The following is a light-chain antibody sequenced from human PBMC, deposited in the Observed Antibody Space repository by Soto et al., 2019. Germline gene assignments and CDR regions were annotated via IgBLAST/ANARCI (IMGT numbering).Light chain of an antibody. CDR2: DAY. Sequence: DIQMTQSPSTLSASVADSATISCRASQNINTWLAWYHQKPGMAPKLLISDAYTLESGVPSRFSGSGSGPEFTLTISSLQHDDFGTYYCQQYNSFEWTFGQGTKVDIK. J-gene: IGKJ1*01. CDR1: QNINTW. V-gene: IGKV1-5*01. CDR3: QQYNSFEWT.